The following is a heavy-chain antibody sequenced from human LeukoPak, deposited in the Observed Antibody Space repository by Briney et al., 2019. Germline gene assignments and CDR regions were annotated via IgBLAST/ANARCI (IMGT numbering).Heavy chain of an antibody. D-gene: IGHD3-10*01. J-gene: IGHJ5*02. CDR1: GYTFSSFD. CDR2: MNPNSGNT. CDR3: ARGPPKDYGSGSSWFDP. Sequence: GASVKVSCKASGYTFSSFDINWVRQATGQGPEWMGWMNPNSGNTGYAQKFQGRVTMTRNTSISTAYMELSSLRSEDTAVYYCARGPPKDYGSGSSWFDPWGQGTLVTVSS. V-gene: IGHV1-8*01.